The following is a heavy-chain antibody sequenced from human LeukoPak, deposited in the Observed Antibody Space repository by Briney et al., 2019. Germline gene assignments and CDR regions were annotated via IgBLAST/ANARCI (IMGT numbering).Heavy chain of an antibody. CDR1: GGSFSGYY. V-gene: IGHV4-34*01. Sequence: SETLSLTCAVYGGSFSGYYWSWIRQPPGKGLEWIGEINHSGSTNYNPSLKSRVTISVDTYKNQLSLKLSSVTAADTAVYYCARGWYSSSWFDYWGQGTLVTVSS. CDR2: INHSGST. D-gene: IGHD6-13*01. CDR3: ARGWYSSSWFDY. J-gene: IGHJ4*02.